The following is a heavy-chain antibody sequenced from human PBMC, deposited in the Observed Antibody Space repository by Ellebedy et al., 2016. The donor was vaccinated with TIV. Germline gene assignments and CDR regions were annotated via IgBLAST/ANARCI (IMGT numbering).Heavy chain of an antibody. J-gene: IGHJ4*02. V-gene: IGHV3-13*01. CDR2: IGTAGDT. Sequence: GESLKISCAASGFTFADYAMHWVRQATGKGLEWVSAIGTAGDTYYPGSVKGRFTISRENAKNSLYLQMNSLRAEDTSVYYCAKEKDSVWYRGGFDYWGQGTPVTDSS. CDR3: AKEKDSVWYRGGFDY. D-gene: IGHD6-19*01. CDR1: GFTFADYA.